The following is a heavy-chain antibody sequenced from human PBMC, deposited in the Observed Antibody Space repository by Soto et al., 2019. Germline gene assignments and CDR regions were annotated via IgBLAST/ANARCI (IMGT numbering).Heavy chain of an antibody. D-gene: IGHD2-21*02. CDR1: GYTFTGYY. CDR3: AMGGVTGSSAGDY. V-gene: IGHV1-2*02. CDR2: INPNIGGK. J-gene: IGHJ4*02. Sequence: ASVKTSCTASGYTFTGYYMHWVRQAPGQGREWMRWINPNIGGKIYAQRFQGRVTMTRDTSIITADMELSRLRSDDKAVYYCAMGGVTGSSAGDYWGQGTLVTVSS.